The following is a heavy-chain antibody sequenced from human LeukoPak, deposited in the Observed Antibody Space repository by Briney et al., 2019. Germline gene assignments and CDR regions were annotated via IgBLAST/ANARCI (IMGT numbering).Heavy chain of an antibody. CDR2: IYYSGST. CDR3: ARGWSP. J-gene: IGHJ5*02. D-gene: IGHD2-15*01. Sequence: SETLSPTCTVSGGSISSSSYYWGWIRQPPGKGLEWIGSIYYSGSTYYNPSLKSRATIAVDTYKNQFSLKLSSVTAEDPAVYYCARGWSPWGQGTLVTVSS. V-gene: IGHV4-39*01. CDR1: GGSISSSSYY.